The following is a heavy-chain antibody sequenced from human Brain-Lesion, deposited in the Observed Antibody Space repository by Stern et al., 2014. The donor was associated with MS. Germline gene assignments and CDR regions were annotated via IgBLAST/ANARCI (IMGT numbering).Heavy chain of an antibody. CDR3: ARDDHRDSSGHYAPFDY. Sequence: QLGQSGAEVKKPGASVKVSCKASGYTFIRYAMQWVRQAPGQRLEWMGRINGVDDKTKYSHKFQGRVTITRDTSANTVYMELSSLRSEDTAVYYCARDDHRDSSGHYAPFDYWGQGTRVTVSS. J-gene: IGHJ4*02. D-gene: IGHD3-22*01. CDR1: GYTFIRYA. V-gene: IGHV1-3*01. CDR2: INGVDDKT.